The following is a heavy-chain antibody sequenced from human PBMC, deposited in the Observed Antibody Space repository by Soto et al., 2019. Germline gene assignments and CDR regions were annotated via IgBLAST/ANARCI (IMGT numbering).Heavy chain of an antibody. CDR3: ARERKSRWVVPASPSNWFDP. D-gene: IGHD2-2*01. J-gene: IGHJ5*02. CDR1: GGAFSSYA. CDR2: IIPIFGTA. V-gene: IGHV1-69*13. Sequence: SVKVSCKASGGAFSSYAISWVRQAPGQGLEWMGGIIPIFGTANYAQKFQGRVTITADESTSTAYMELSSLRSEDTAVYYCARERKSRWVVPASPSNWFDPWGQGTLVTVSS.